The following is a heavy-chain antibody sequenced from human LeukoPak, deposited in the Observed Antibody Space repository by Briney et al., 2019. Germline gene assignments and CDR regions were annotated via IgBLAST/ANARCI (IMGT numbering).Heavy chain of an antibody. CDR1: GGTFSSYT. D-gene: IGHD6-13*01. J-gene: IGHJ4*02. CDR2: IIPILCIA. V-gene: IGHV1-69*02. CDR3: ANTPVIAAAGINY. Sequence: SVKVSCKASGGTFSSYTISWVRQAPGQGLEWMGRIIPILCIANYSQKFQRRLTITADKSTSTAYMELSSLRSEDTAVYYCANTPVIAAAGINYWGQGTLVTVSS.